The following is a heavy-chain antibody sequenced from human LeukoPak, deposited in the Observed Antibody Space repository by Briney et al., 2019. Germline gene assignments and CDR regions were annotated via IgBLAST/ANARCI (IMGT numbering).Heavy chain of an antibody. CDR2: INPSGGST. CDR3: AREDVVLVDAVRYYYYGMDV. Sequence: ASVKVSCKASGYNFISYYMHWVRQASGQGLEWMGIINPSGGSTSYAQKFQDRVTMTRDTSTSTVYMELSSLKSEDTAVYYCAREDVVLVDAVRYYYYGMDVWGRGTTVTVSS. J-gene: IGHJ6*02. CDR1: GYNFISYY. V-gene: IGHV1-46*01. D-gene: IGHD2-8*01.